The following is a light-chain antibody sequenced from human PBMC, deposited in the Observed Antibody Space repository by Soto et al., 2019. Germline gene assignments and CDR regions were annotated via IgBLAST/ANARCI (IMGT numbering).Light chain of an antibody. Sequence: IVLTQSPGTLSLSPGERATLSCRSSQSVPISYLAWYQQKPGQAPRLXIYDASNRATGIPARFSGSGSGTDFTLTISSLEPEDFATYYCQHYNSYSEAFGQGTKVDIK. CDR1: QSVPISY. CDR3: QHYNSYSEA. CDR2: DAS. V-gene: IGKV3-20*01. J-gene: IGKJ1*01.